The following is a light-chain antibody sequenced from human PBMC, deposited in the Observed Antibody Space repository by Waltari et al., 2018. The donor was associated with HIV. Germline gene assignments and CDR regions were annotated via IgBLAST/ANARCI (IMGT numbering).Light chain of an antibody. Sequence: QSVLTQPPSVSAAPGQRVIISCSGGYSNIGKSSVSWYQQLPGTTPKLLIYDSSGLPSGFPDRSSGSKSGTSATLAITGLQAGDEADYFCGTWDTSLSVGIFGGGTKLTVL. CDR1: YSNIGKSS. J-gene: IGLJ2*01. V-gene: IGLV1-51*01. CDR2: DSS. CDR3: GTWDTSLSVGI.